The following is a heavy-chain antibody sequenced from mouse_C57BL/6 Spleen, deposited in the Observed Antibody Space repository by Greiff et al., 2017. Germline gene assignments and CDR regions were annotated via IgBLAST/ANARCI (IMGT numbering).Heavy chain of an antibody. Sequence: QVQLQQPGAELVRPGTSVKLSCKASGYTFTSYCMHWVKQRPGQGLEWIGVIDPSDSYTNYNQKFKGKATLTVDTSSSTAYMQLSSLTSEDSAVYYCARGPHECDGTGAMDYWGQGTSGTVSS. CDR3: ARGPHECDGTGAMDY. CDR1: GYTFTSYC. J-gene: IGHJ4*01. D-gene: IGHD3-3*01. CDR2: IDPSDSYT. V-gene: IGHV1-59*01.